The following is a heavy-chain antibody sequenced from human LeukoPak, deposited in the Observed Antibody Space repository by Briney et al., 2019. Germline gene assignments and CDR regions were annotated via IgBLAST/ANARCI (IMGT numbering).Heavy chain of an antibody. D-gene: IGHD7-27*01. V-gene: IGHV3-23*01. J-gene: IGHJ3*01. Sequence: PGGSLRLSCAASGFTFSNYVMNWVRQAPGKGLEWVSPTTSNSDYTYYTDSVKGRFTISRDNSKKTLFLQMNDLRAEDTAIYYCAKALNTGGRVSPFDVWGQGTMVTVSS. CDR1: GFTFSNYV. CDR2: TTSNSDYT. CDR3: AKALNTGGRVSPFDV.